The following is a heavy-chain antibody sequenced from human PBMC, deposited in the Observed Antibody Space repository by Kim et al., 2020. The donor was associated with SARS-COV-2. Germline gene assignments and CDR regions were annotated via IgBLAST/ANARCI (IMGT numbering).Heavy chain of an antibody. CDR2: IDWDDDK. CDR1: GFSLSTSGMC. D-gene: IGHD3-10*01. V-gene: IGHV2-70*01. J-gene: IGHJ5*02. Sequence: SGPTLVKPTQTLTLTCTFSGFSLSTSGMCVSWIRQPPGKALEWLALIDWDDDKYYSTSLKTRLTISKDTSKNQVVLTMTNMDPVDTATYYCARIAYGSGSFYADNWFDPWGQGTLVTVSS. CDR3: ARIAYGSGSFYADNWFDP.